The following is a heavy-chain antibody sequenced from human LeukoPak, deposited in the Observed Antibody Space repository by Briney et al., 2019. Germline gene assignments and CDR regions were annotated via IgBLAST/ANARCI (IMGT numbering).Heavy chain of an antibody. D-gene: IGHD3-22*01. J-gene: IGHJ4*02. CDR1: GYTFTSYD. V-gene: IGHV1-46*01. CDR2: INPSGGST. Sequence: ASVKVSCKASGYTFTSYDINWVRQAPGQGLEWMGIINPSGGSTSYAQKFQGRVTMTRDTSTSTVYMELSSLRSEDTAVYYCARSQDSSGYHDYWGQGTLVTVSS. CDR3: ARSQDSSGYHDY.